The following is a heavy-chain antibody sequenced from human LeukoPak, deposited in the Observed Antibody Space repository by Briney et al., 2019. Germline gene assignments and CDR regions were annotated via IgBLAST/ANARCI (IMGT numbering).Heavy chain of an antibody. CDR3: TTDASSSGATGAAFDI. CDR2: IKSKTDGGTT. V-gene: IGHV3-15*01. D-gene: IGHD1-26*01. CDR1: GFTFGDYA. Sequence: GRSLRLSCTASGFTFGDYAMSWVRQAPGKGLEWVGRIKSKTDGGTTDYAAPVKGRFTISRDDSKNTLYLQMNSLKTEDTAVYYCTTDASSSGATGAAFDIWGQGTMVTVSS. J-gene: IGHJ3*02.